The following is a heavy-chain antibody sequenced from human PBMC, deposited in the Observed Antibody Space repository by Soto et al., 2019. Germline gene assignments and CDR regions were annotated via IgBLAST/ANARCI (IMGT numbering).Heavy chain of an antibody. J-gene: IGHJ3*01. Sequence: PGESLKISCMGSGYKVSTWHNFTSYWIAWVRQMPGEGLEWMGIIYPGDSDTRYSPSFQGQVTISADKSINSVYLQWSSLKASDTATYYCARRVGDTWYMGGFDLWGQGTKVTVS. CDR1: GYKVSTWHNFTSYW. CDR2: IYPGDSDT. D-gene: IGHD1-26*01. CDR3: ARRVGDTWYMGGFDL. V-gene: IGHV5-51*01.